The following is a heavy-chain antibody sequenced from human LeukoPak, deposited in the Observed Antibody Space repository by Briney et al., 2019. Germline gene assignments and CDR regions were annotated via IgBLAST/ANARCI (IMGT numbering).Heavy chain of an antibody. CDR3: ASDPATEQIDY. CDR2: IIPIFGTA. D-gene: IGHD1-26*01. J-gene: IGHJ4*02. CDR1: GGTFSSYA. Sequence: GASVKVSCKASGGTFSSYAISWVRQAPGQGLEWMGGIIPIFGTANYAQKFQGRVTITADESTSTAYMELSSPRSEDTAVYYCASDPATEQIDYWGQGTLVTVSS. V-gene: IGHV1-69*13.